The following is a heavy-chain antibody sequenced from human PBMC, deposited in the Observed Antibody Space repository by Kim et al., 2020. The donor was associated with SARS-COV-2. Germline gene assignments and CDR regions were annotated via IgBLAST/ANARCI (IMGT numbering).Heavy chain of an antibody. Sequence: SETLSLTCTVSGGSISSSSYYWGWIRQPPGKGLEWIGSIYYSGSTYYNPSLKSRVTISVDTSKNQFSLKLSSVTAADTAVYYCARQDPGPTVTTRWGQGTLVTVSS. CDR1: GGSISSSSYY. J-gene: IGHJ4*02. V-gene: IGHV4-39*01. D-gene: IGHD4-17*01. CDR3: ARQDPGPTVTTR. CDR2: IYYSGST.